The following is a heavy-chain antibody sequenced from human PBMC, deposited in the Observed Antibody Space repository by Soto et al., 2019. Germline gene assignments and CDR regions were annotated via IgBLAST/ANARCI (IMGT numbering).Heavy chain of an antibody. D-gene: IGHD2-21*01. CDR3: ARAHKAAYNWFDP. CDR1: GGSISSGDYY. CDR2: IYYSGST. Sequence: PSETLSLTCSVSGGSISSGDYYWSWIRQHPGKGLEWIGYIYYSGSTSYNPSLRSRVSISVDTSKKQFSLKLSSVTAADTAVYYCARAHKAAYNWFDPWGQGTLVTVSS. V-gene: IGHV4-31*03. J-gene: IGHJ5*02.